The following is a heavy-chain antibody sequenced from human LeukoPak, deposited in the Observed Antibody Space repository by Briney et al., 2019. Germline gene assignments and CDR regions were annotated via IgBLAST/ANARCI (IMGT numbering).Heavy chain of an antibody. CDR3: ARRVVAATGRTFDF. J-gene: IGHJ4*02. V-gene: IGHV4-59*12. CDR1: GDSFSYFY. D-gene: IGHD6-13*01. Sequence: SETLSLTCTVSGDSFSYFYWSWIRQPPGKGLEWIGYIYNSGSTSYNPSLKSRVTISLDTSQNQSSLKLISPTAADAAVYYYARRVVAATGRTFDFWGQGTLVTVS. CDR2: IYNSGST.